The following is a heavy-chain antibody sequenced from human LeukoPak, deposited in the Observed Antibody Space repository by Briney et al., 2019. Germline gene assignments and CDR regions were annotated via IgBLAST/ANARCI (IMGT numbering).Heavy chain of an antibody. Sequence: ASVKVSCKASGYTFTSYGISWVRQAPGQGLEWMGWISAYNGNTNYAQKFQGRVTMTEDTSTDTAYMELSSLRSEDTAVYHCATKPFEYSSSKNHWFDPWGQGTLVTVSS. CDR3: ATKPFEYSSSKNHWFDP. D-gene: IGHD6-13*01. J-gene: IGHJ5*02. CDR1: GYTFTSYG. V-gene: IGHV1-18*01. CDR2: ISAYNGNT.